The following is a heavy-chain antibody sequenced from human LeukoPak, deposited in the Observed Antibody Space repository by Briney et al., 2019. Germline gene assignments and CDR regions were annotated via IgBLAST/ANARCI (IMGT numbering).Heavy chain of an antibody. CDR2: IYSGGST. CDR1: GFIVSSNY. Sequence: GGSLRLSCAASGFIVSSNYMSWVRQAPGKGLEWVSVIYSGGSTYYADSVKGRFTISRDNAKNSLYLQMNSLRAEDTAVYYCARDRSGFFLESYYFDYWGQGTLVTVSS. J-gene: IGHJ4*02. CDR3: ARDRSGFFLESYYFDY. V-gene: IGHV3-53*01. D-gene: IGHD3-3*01.